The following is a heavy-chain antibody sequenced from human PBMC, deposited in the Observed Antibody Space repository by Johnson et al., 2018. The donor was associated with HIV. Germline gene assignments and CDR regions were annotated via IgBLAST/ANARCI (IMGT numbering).Heavy chain of an antibody. CDR2: INWNGGST. V-gene: IGHV3-20*04. D-gene: IGHD7-27*01. J-gene: IGHJ3*02. Sequence: VQLVESGGGVVQPGGSLRLSCAASGLTFDDYGMNWVRQAPGKGLEWVSGINWNGGSTGYADSVKGRSTISRDNAKNSLYLQMISLRAEDTAVYYCARALGTTDAFDIWGQGTMVTVSS. CDR3: ARALGTTDAFDI. CDR1: GLTFDDYG.